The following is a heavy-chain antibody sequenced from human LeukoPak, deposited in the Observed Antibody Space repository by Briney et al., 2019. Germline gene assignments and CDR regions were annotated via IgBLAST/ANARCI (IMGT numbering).Heavy chain of an antibody. CDR1: GFTFDDYT. CDR3: AAIRPWGIGPN. Sequence: PGGSLRLSCAASGFTFDDYTMHWVRQAPGKGLEWVSGISWNSGSIGYADSVKGRFTISRDNAKNSLYLQMNSLRAEDTALYYCAAIRPWGIGPNWGQGTLVTVSS. V-gene: IGHV3-9*01. CDR2: ISWNSGSI. J-gene: IGHJ4*02. D-gene: IGHD3-16*01.